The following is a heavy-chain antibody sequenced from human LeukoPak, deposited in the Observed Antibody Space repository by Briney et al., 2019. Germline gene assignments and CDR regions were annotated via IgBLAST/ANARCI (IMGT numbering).Heavy chain of an antibody. CDR1: GDSVSGNSVT. CDR2: TYYRSTWYN. J-gene: IGHJ5*02. Sequence: SQTLSLTCAISGDSVSGNSVTWNWIRQSPSRGLEWLGRTYYRSTWYNDYAVSVRGRITVNPDTSKNQFSLHLNSVTPEDTAVYYCARRLTQYDCFDPWGQGILVAVSS. D-gene: IGHD2-2*01. V-gene: IGHV6-1*01. CDR3: ARRLTQYDCFDP.